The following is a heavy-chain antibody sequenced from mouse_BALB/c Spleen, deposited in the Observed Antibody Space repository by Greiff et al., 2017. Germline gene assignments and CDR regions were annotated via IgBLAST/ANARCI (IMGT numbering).Heavy chain of an antibody. Sequence: VQLQQSGPELVKPGASVRISCKASGYTFTSYYIHWVKQRPGQGLEWIGWIYPGNVNTKYNEKFKGKATLTADKSSSTAYMQLSSLTSEDSAVYFCARQGRAYYAMDYWGQGTSVTVSS. CDR1: GYTFTSYY. J-gene: IGHJ4*01. V-gene: IGHV1S56*01. CDR3: ARQGRAYYAMDY. D-gene: IGHD3-3*01. CDR2: IYPGNVNT.